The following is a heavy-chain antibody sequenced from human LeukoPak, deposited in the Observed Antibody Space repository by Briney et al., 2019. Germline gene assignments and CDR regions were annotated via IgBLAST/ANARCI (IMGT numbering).Heavy chain of an antibody. V-gene: IGHV1-8*01. CDR3: ARGNDFWSGYPLDY. J-gene: IGHJ4*02. D-gene: IGHD3-3*01. CDR2: MNPNSGNT. CDR1: GYTFTSYD. Sequence: GASVKVSCKASGYTFTSYDINWVRQATGQGLEWMGWMNPNSGNTGYAQKLQGRVTMTRNTSISTAYMELSSLRSEDTAVYYCARGNDFWSGYPLDYWGQGTLVTVSS.